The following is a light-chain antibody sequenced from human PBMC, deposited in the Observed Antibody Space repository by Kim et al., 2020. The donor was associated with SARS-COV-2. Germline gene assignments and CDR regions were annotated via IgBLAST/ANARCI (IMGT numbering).Light chain of an antibody. Sequence: SPGERATLTSWASQKVSSKLSWWQHKHGQPPRLLIYGASSRVTGRPARFIGGGSGTEFTLPIISLQSEDFAAYYCQQYFYWPPLTFGGGTKVDIK. CDR3: QQYFYWPPLT. V-gene: IGKV3-15*01. CDR1: QKVSSK. CDR2: GAS. J-gene: IGKJ4*01.